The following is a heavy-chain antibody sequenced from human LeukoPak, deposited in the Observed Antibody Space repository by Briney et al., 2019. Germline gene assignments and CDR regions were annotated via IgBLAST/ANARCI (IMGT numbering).Heavy chain of an antibody. D-gene: IGHD3-10*01. CDR2: ISSSSSYI. CDR3: ARVIDYYGSGKPDY. V-gene: IGHV3-21*01. J-gene: IGHJ4*02. CDR1: GFTFSSYA. Sequence: GGSLRLSCVASGFTFSSYAMSWVRETPARGLEWVSSISSSSSYIYYADSVKGRFTISRDNAKNSLYLQMNSLRAEDTAVYYCARVIDYYGSGKPDYWGQGTLVTVSS.